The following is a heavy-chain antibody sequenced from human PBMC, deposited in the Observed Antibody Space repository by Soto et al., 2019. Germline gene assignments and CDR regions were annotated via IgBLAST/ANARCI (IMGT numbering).Heavy chain of an antibody. Sequence: QVQLVESGGGVVQPGKSLRLSCAASGFSFSTYAMYWVRQAPGKGLEWVSVISYDGRNKYYGEAMKGRFTMSRDNSKNFLYLKMNSLRAGDTAVFYCAKGGLRLTTSYYAPWGQGTVVPVSS. J-gene: IGHJ5*02. V-gene: IGHV3-30*18. CDR2: ISYDGRNK. CDR3: AKGGLRLTTSYYAP. CDR1: GFSFSTYA. D-gene: IGHD3-10*01.